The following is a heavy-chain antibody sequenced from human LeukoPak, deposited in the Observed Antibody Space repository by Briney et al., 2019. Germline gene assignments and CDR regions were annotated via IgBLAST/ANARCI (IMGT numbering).Heavy chain of an antibody. D-gene: IGHD2-21*02. V-gene: IGHV4-4*07. Sequence: KPSETQSLLCTVSGGSINHYYWSWIRQSAGEGLYWIGRIYSNGKTNYNPSLKSRVTMSVDTSKNQFSLELSSVTAADTAVYYCARESLGSDSRDDSIYQFYYTHLLGKGTSATVSS. J-gene: IGHJ6*03. CDR1: GGSINHYY. CDR3: ARESLGSDSRDDSIYQFYYTHL. CDR2: IYSNGKT.